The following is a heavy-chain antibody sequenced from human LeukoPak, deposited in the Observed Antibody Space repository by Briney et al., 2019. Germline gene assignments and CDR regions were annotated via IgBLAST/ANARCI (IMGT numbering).Heavy chain of an antibody. Sequence: ASVKVSCKASGYSFTDKYMHWMRQAPGQGLEWMGRINPNSGNTGYAQKFQGRVTITRNTSISTAYMELSSLRSEDTAVYYCARGYSNDYWGQGTLVTVSS. D-gene: IGHD5-18*01. CDR2: INPNSGNT. CDR3: ARGYSNDY. CDR1: GYSFTDKY. V-gene: IGHV1-8*03. J-gene: IGHJ4*02.